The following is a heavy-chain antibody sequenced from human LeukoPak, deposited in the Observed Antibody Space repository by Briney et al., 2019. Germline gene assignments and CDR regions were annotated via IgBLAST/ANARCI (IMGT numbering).Heavy chain of an antibody. Sequence: PGGSLRLSCAASGFTFDDYAMHWVRQAPGKGLEWVSGISWNSGSIGYADSVKGRFTISRDNAKNSLYLQMNSLRAEDTAVYYCARGPTKVWGVIRAQYYGMDVWGQGTTVTVSS. CDR1: GFTFDDYA. J-gene: IGHJ6*02. D-gene: IGHD3-10*01. CDR3: ARGPTKVWGVIRAQYYGMDV. CDR2: ISWNSGSI. V-gene: IGHV3-9*01.